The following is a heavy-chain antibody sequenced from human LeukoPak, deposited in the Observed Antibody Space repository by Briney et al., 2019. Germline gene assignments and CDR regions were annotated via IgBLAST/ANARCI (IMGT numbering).Heavy chain of an antibody. Sequence: GGSLRLSCAASGFTFSSYAMSWVRQAPGKGLEWVSAISGSGGSTCYADSVKGRFTISRDNSKNTLYLQMNSLRAEDTAVYYCANAMIVVPAALYYFDYWGQGTLVTVSS. D-gene: IGHD2-2*01. J-gene: IGHJ4*02. CDR3: ANAMIVVPAALYYFDY. V-gene: IGHV3-23*01. CDR1: GFTFSSYA. CDR2: ISGSGGST.